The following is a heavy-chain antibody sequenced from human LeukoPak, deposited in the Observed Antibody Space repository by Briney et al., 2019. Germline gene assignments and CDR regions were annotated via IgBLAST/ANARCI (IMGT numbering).Heavy chain of an antibody. CDR1: GFTFSSYA. D-gene: IGHD6-19*01. V-gene: IGHV3-23*01. J-gene: IGHJ4*02. Sequence: GGSLRLSCAASGFTFSSYAMSWVRQAPGKGLEWVSAISGSGGGTYYADSVKGRFTISRDNSKYTLYLQMNSLRAEDTAVYYCAKDLVSSGWYYFDYWGQGTLVTVSS. CDR3: AKDLVSSGWYYFDY. CDR2: ISGSGGGT.